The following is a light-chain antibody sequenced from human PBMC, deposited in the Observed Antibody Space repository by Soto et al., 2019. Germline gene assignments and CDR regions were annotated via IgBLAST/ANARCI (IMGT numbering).Light chain of an antibody. CDR2: EAS. CDR1: QNITRW. CDR3: QQYDTYPLT. V-gene: IGKV1-5*03. Sequence: IQMTQSPSALSAFVGGRVTIACRASQNITRWLAWYQQKPGRAPNLLIFEASSLETGVPSRFSGSGSGTEFTLTISSLQPDDLATYYCQQYDTYPLTFGGGTKVEIK. J-gene: IGKJ4*01.